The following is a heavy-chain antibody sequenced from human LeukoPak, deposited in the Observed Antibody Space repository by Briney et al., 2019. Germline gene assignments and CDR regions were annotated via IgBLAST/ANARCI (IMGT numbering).Heavy chain of an antibody. J-gene: IGHJ6*02. CDR2: ISYDGSNK. Sequence: GGSLRLSCAASGFTFSSYAMHWVRQAPGKGLEWVAVISYDGSNKYYADSVKGRFTISRDNSKNTLYLQMNSLRAEDTAVYYCARESPGSSPNYYYYGMDVWGQGTTVTVSS. CDR1: GFTFSSYA. D-gene: IGHD6-13*01. CDR3: ARESPGSSPNYYYYGMDV. V-gene: IGHV3-30-3*01.